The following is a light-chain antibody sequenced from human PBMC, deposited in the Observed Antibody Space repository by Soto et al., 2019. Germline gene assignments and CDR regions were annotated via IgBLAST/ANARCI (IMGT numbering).Light chain of an antibody. J-gene: IGKJ1*01. CDR3: QEYKSYST. V-gene: IGKV1-5*03. CDR2: RAA. CDR1: QAVNSW. Sequence: IQMTQSPSTVSASVGDRVTITCRARQAVNSWVAWYQHKSGKAPKLLIYRAATLENGVPSRFSGSGSETEFTLTISGLQPDDSGTYYCQEYKSYSTFGPGTKVDIK.